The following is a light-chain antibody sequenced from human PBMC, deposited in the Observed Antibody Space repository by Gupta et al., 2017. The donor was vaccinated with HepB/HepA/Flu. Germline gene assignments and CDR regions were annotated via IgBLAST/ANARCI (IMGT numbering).Light chain of an antibody. CDR2: DAS. CDR1: QSVSSY. J-gene: IGKJ3*01. CDR3: QQRSNWHPFT. V-gene: IGKV3D-11*02. Sequence: EIVLTHSPATLSLSPGERATLPCRASQSVSSYLAWYQQKPGQAPRLLIYDASNRATGIPARFSGSGPGTDFTLTISSREPEDFAVYYCQQRSNWHPFTFGPGTKVDIK.